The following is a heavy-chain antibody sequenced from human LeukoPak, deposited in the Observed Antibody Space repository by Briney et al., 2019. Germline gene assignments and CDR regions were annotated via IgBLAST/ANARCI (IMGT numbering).Heavy chain of an antibody. CDR3: ARGGEWELVRFDY. CDR1: GYTFTSYA. V-gene: IGHV1-3*01. J-gene: IGHJ4*02. CDR2: INAGNGNT. Sequence: SVKVSCKASGYTFTSYAMHWVRQAPGQRLEWMGWINAGNGNTKYSQKFQGRVTITRDTSASTAYMELSSLRSEDTAVYYCARGGEWELVRFDYWGQGTLVTVSS. D-gene: IGHD1-26*01.